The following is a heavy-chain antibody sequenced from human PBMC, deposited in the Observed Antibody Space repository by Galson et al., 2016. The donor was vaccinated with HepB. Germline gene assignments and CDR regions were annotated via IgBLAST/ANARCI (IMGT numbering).Heavy chain of an antibody. CDR1: GFTFSSYA. V-gene: IGHV3-23*01. D-gene: IGHD5/OR15-5a*01. Sequence: SLRLSCAASGFTFSSYAMSWVRQAPGKGLEWVSGISGSGGSTYYADSVKGRFTISRDNSKNTLYLQMNSLRVEDTAVYYCAKGVSTMRMYNWCDPWGQGTLVTVSS. CDR2: ISGSGGST. CDR3: AKGVSTMRMYNWCDP. J-gene: IGHJ5*02.